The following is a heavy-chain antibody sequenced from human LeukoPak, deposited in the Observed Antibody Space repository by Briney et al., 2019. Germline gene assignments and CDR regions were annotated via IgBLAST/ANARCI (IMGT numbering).Heavy chain of an antibody. CDR2: INGNSGGT. CDR3: ARTSSSWYNSFDY. Sequence: ASVKVSCKASGYSFTGYYMHWVRQAPGQGLEWMGWINGNSGGTNYAQKFQGRVTMTRDTSISTAYMELNRLRSDDTAVYYCARTSSSWYNSFDYWGQGTLVTVSS. J-gene: IGHJ4*02. V-gene: IGHV1-2*02. CDR1: GYSFTGYY. D-gene: IGHD6-13*01.